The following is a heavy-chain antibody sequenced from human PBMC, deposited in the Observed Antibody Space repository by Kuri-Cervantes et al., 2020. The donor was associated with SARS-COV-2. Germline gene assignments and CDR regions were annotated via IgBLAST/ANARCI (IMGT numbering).Heavy chain of an antibody. Sequence: GESLKISCASSGFTFDDYGMSLVRQAPGKGLEWVSGINWNGGSTGYADSVKGRFTISRDNAKNSLYLQMNSLRAEDTAVYYCATAVREPFGGYWGQGTLVTVSS. CDR1: GFTFDDYG. D-gene: IGHD3-16*01. J-gene: IGHJ4*02. CDR3: ATAVREPFGGY. V-gene: IGHV3-20*04. CDR2: INWNGGST.